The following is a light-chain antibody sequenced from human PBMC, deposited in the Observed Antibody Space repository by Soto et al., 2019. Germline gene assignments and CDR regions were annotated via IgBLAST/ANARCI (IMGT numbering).Light chain of an antibody. CDR1: SSNIGAGYD. J-gene: IGLJ1*01. CDR2: GNS. V-gene: IGLV1-40*01. CDR3: QSYDSSLSGSVV. Sequence: QSVLTQPPSVSGAPGQRVTISCTGSSSNIGAGYDVHWYQQLPGTAPKLLIYGNSNRPSGVPDRFSGSKSGTSASLAITGLQAEDEADYYCQSYDSSLSGSVVFGTGTKVPVL.